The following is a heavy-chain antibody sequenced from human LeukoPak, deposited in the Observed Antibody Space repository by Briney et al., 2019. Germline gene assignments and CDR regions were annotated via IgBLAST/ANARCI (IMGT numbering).Heavy chain of an antibody. J-gene: IGHJ5*02. CDR1: GFTFINAW. CDR2: IRSISDGGTI. V-gene: IGHV3-15*07. Sequence: PGGSLRVSCATSGFTFINAWMYSVRPAPGKGVEWVGRIRSISDGGTIEYAARVGGRLTLSRDDSKRTLCLQINRVQSEHTDVYYCATDFYDSTWGQGTLVTVSS. D-gene: IGHD3-22*01. CDR3: ATDFYDST.